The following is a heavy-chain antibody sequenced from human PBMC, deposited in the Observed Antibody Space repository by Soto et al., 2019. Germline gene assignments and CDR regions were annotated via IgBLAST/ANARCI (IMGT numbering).Heavy chain of an antibody. V-gene: IGHV3-33*01. D-gene: IGHD3-10*01. CDR1: GFTFSSYG. CDR2: IWYDGSNK. Sequence: QVQLVESGGGVVQPGRSLRLSCAASGFTFSSYGMHWVRQAPGKGLEWVAVIWYDGSNKYYADSVKGRFTISRDNSKNTLYLQMNSLRAEDTAVYYCARDPIQRRSYSNYYYYGMDVCGQGTTVTVSS. J-gene: IGHJ6*02. CDR3: ARDPIQRRSYSNYYYYGMDV.